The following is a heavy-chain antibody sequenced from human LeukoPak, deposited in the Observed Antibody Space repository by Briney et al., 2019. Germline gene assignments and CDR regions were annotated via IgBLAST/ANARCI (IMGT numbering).Heavy chain of an antibody. V-gene: IGHV4-59*01. CDR2: LFYSGNT. J-gene: IGHJ1*01. Sequence: PSETLSLTCSVSGGSISSYYWSWIRQPPGKGLEWIGYLFYSGNTNSNPSLKSRVTILADTSKNQFSLRLNSVTAADTAVYFCGRVQTGNTGSPEYFEDWGQGTLVTVSS. D-gene: IGHD5-12*01. CDR1: GGSISSYY. CDR3: GRVQTGNTGSPEYFED.